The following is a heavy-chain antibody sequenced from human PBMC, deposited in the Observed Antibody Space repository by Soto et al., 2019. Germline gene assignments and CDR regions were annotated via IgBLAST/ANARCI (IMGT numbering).Heavy chain of an antibody. J-gene: IGHJ5*02. CDR3: ARDRPSYNWNYGWFDP. CDR2: IKQDGSEK. Sequence: EVQLVESGGGLVQPGGSLRLSCAASGFTFSSYWMSWVRQAPGKGLEWVANIKQDGSEKYYVDSVKGRFTISRDNAKNSLYLQMNSLRAEDTAVYYCARDRPSYNWNYGWFDPWGXGXXXXVSS. D-gene: IGHD1-7*01. V-gene: IGHV3-7*03. CDR1: GFTFSSYW.